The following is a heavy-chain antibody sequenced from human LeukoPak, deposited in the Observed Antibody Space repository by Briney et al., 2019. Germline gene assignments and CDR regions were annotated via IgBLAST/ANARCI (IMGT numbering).Heavy chain of an antibody. J-gene: IGHJ1*01. Sequence: ASVKVSCKASGYTFTGYYMHWVRQAPGQGLEWMGWINPNNGGTYYAQKFQGRVTMTRDTSISTAYMELIRLSSDATAVYYCASTNDYGDFVYFQHWGQGTLVTVSS. D-gene: IGHD4-17*01. CDR3: ASTNDYGDFVYFQH. CDR1: GYTFTGYY. CDR2: INPNNGGT. V-gene: IGHV1-2*02.